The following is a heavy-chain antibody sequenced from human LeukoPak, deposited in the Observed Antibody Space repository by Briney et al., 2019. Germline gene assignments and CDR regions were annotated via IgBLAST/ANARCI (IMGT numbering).Heavy chain of an antibody. D-gene: IGHD3-9*01. CDR1: GFIFSDYG. CDR3: ARGGDYDILTGRDYYFDY. Sequence: PGGSLRLSCAASGFIFSDYGMNWVRQAPGKGLEWVSYISSSGSTIYYADSVKGRFTISRDNAKNSLYLQMNSLRAEDTAVYYCARGGDYDILTGRDYYFDYWGQGTLVTVSS. V-gene: IGHV3-11*01. CDR2: ISSSGSTI. J-gene: IGHJ4*02.